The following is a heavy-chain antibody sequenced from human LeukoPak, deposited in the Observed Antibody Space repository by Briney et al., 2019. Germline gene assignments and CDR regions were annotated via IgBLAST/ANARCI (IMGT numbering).Heavy chain of an antibody. J-gene: IGHJ4*02. CDR1: GFTFNNYA. Sequence: GGSLRLSCAASGFTFNNYAMSWIRQAPGKGLEWVSYISSSGSTIYYADSVKGRFTISRDNAKNSLYLQMNSLRAEDTAVYYCARDPLYYFDYWGQGTLVTVSS. CDR2: ISSSGSTI. CDR3: ARDPLYYFDY. V-gene: IGHV3-11*04.